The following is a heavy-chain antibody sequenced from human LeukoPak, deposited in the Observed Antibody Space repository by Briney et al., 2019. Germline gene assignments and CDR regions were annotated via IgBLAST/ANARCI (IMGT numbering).Heavy chain of an antibody. CDR2: IKQDGSEK. V-gene: IGHV3-7*01. Sequence: QPGGSLRLSCAASGFTFSRYWMSWVRQAPGKGLEWVANIKQDGSEKYYVDSVKGRFTISRDNAKNSLYLQMNSLRAEDTAVYYCARDLVVVPPFDYWGQGTLVTVSS. CDR3: ARDLVVVPPFDY. J-gene: IGHJ4*02. D-gene: IGHD2-2*01. CDR1: GFTFSRYW.